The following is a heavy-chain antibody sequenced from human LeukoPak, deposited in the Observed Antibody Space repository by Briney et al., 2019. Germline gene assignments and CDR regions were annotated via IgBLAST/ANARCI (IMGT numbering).Heavy chain of an antibody. CDR3: ARDKGTRALDY. D-gene: IGHD1-1*01. CDR1: GITFSASG. CDR2: IWSDGSNQ. V-gene: IGHV3-33*01. Sequence: GGSLRLSCAASGITFSASGMHWVRQAPGKGLEWVAMIWSDGSNQYYADSVKGRFTIPRDNSKNTVYLQMDSLRAEDTAIYFCARDKGTRALDYWGQGVLVTVSS. J-gene: IGHJ4*02.